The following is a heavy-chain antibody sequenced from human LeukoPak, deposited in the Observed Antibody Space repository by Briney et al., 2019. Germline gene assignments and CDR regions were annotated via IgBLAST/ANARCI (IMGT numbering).Heavy chain of an antibody. D-gene: IGHD2-15*01. Sequence: SETLSLTCAVYGGSFSGYYWSWIRQPPGKGLEWIGEINHSGSTNYNPSLKSRVTISVDTSKNQFSLKLSSVTAADTAVYYCARASEWWYLRYYYYGMDVWGQGTTVTVSS. CDR1: GGSFSGYY. J-gene: IGHJ6*02. CDR2: INHSGST. V-gene: IGHV4-34*01. CDR3: ARASEWWYLRYYYYGMDV.